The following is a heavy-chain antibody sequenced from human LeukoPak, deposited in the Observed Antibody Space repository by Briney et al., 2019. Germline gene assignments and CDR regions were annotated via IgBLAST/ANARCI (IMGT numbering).Heavy chain of an antibody. CDR1: GNYW. V-gene: IGHV3-74*01. CDR2: INSDGSWT. CDR3: ARDPQTWGPMVTPNDY. J-gene: IGHJ4*02. D-gene: IGHD5-18*01. Sequence: GGSLKLSCAASGNYWMHWVRQAPGKGLVWVSHINSDGSWTSYADSVKGRFTISKDNAKNTVYLQMNSLRAEDTAVYYCARDPQTWGPMVTPNDYWGQGTLVTVSS.